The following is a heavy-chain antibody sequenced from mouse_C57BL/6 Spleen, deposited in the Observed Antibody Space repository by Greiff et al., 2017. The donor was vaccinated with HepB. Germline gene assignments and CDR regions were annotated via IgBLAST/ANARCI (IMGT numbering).Heavy chain of an antibody. CDR3: ARDWDWYYAMDY. J-gene: IGHJ4*01. CDR1: GFSFTSYG. Sequence: QVQLQQSGPGLVQPSQCLSISCTVSGFSFTSYGVHWVRQSPGKGLEWLGVIWSGGSTDYNAAFISRLSISKDNSKSQVILKMNSLLADDTAIYYCARDWDWYYAMDYWGQGTSVTVSS. V-gene: IGHV2-2*01. D-gene: IGHD4-1*01. CDR2: IWSGGST.